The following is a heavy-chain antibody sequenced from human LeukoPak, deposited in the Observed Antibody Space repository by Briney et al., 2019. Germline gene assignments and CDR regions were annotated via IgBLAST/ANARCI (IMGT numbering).Heavy chain of an antibody. D-gene: IGHD3-10*01. Sequence: QSGGSLRLSCAASGFTFITYWMYWVRQAPGKGLVWVSRINSDGTSTSYADSVKGRFTISRDNAKNTLYLQMNSLRAEDTAVYYCARVYGSGSYPFDYWGQGTLVTVSS. CDR2: INSDGTST. J-gene: IGHJ4*02. V-gene: IGHV3-74*01. CDR3: ARVYGSGSYPFDY. CDR1: GFTFITYW.